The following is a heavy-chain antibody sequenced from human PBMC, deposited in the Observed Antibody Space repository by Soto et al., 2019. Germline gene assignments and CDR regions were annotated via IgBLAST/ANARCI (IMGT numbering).Heavy chain of an antibody. V-gene: IGHV1-18*01. CDR1: GYTFTSYG. J-gene: IGHJ4*02. D-gene: IGHD3-10*01. Sequence: QVQLVQSGAEVKKPGASVKVSCKASGYTFTSYGISWVRQAPGQGLEWMGWITTYNGNTNYAQRLQGRVTMTTDTSTSTVYMELRSLRPDDTAVYYCATYRSGAKIDYWGQGTLVTVSS. CDR3: ATYRSGAKIDY. CDR2: ITTYNGNT.